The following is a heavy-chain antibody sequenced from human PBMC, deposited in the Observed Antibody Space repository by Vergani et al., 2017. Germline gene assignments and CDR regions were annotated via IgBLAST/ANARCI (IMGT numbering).Heavy chain of an antibody. D-gene: IGHD2-2*01. CDR1: GFTFSDHY. V-gene: IGHV3-72*01. Sequence: EVQLVESGGGLVQPGGSLRLSCAASGFTFSDHYMDWVGQAPGKGLEWVGRTRNKANSYTTEYAASVKGRFTISRDDSKNSLYLQMNSLKIEDTAVYYCARLGYCSSTTCRQAFDIWGQGTMVTVSS. CDR2: TRNKANSYTT. J-gene: IGHJ3*02. CDR3: ARLGYCSSTTCRQAFDI.